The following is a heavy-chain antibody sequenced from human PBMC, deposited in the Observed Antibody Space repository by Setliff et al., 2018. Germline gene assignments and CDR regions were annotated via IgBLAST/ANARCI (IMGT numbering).Heavy chain of an antibody. V-gene: IGHV1-69*05. J-gene: IGHJ6*03. CDR1: GGTSRSYG. CDR3: AREGVDTRSSTDYRYYMDV. Sequence: SVKVSCKAPGGTSRSYGISWVRQAPGQGLEWMGGTIPSFGSTNYAQKFQDRVTIITDESTSTAYMELSSLRTEDTAVYYCAREGVDTRSSTDYRYYMDVWGKGTTVTVSS. D-gene: IGHD5-18*01. CDR2: TIPSFGST.